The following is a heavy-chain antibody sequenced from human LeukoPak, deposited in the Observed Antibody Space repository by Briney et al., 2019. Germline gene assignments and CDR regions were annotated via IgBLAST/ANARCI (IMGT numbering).Heavy chain of an antibody. CDR2: MYYDGRT. CDR3: TRGTGWLTTD. V-gene: IGHV4-59*01. D-gene: IGHD5-12*01. J-gene: IGHJ4*02. CDR1: SGSFTSSY. Sequence: SETLSLTCIVSSGSFTSSYWSWFRQPPRKGLEWIGYMYYDGRTNYNPSLKSRVTISIDTSKNQFSLKLTSVTTADTAVYYCTRGTGWLTTDWGQGTLVTVSS.